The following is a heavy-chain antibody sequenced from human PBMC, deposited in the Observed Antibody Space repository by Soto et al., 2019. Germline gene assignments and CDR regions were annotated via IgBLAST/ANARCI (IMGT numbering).Heavy chain of an antibody. CDR2: IKRDGSEK. CDR3: ARDPYYYDSHYDYGMDV. D-gene: IGHD3-22*01. CDR1: GFSFNRHW. Sequence: PGGSLRLSCAASGFSFNRHWMSWVRQAPGKGLQWVASIKRDGSEKYYVDSVKGRFTISRDNVKNSLSLQMNSLRAEDTAVYYCARDPYYYDSHYDYGMDVWGQGTTVTVSS. J-gene: IGHJ6*02. V-gene: IGHV3-7*01.